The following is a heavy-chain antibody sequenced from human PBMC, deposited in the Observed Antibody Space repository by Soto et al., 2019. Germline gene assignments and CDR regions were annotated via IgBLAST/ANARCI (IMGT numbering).Heavy chain of an antibody. CDR1: GFTFSSYS. D-gene: IGHD3-10*01. Sequence: EVQLVESGGGLVQPGGSLRLSCAASGFTFSSYSMNWVRQAPGKGLEWVSYISSSSSTIYYADSVKGRFTISRDNANNSLYLQMNRLRAEDAAVYYCAREEITMVRGVDYCYYYYMDVWGKGTTVTVSS. J-gene: IGHJ6*03. CDR3: AREEITMVRGVDYCYYYYMDV. V-gene: IGHV3-48*01. CDR2: ISSSSSTI.